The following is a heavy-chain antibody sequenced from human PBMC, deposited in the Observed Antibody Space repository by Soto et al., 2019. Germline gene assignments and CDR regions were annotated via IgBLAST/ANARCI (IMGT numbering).Heavy chain of an antibody. Sequence: GGSLRLSCAASGFTFSDYSMNWVRQAPGKGLEWVSYISSGGSTIYYADSVKGRFTISRDNAKNSLYLQMNSLRAEDTAVYYCARSPRARITMVRGVRYYFDYWGQGTLVTVSS. D-gene: IGHD3-10*01. CDR3: ARSPRARITMVRGVRYYFDY. CDR2: ISSGGSTI. V-gene: IGHV3-48*04. J-gene: IGHJ4*02. CDR1: GFTFSDYS.